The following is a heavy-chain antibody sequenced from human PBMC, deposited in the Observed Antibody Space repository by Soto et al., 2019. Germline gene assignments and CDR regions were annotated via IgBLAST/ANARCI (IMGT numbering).Heavy chain of an antibody. CDR2: ISGYSGNT. CDR1: GYIFTDYG. Sequence: ASVKVSCKASGYIFTDYGVSWVRQAPRQGLEWMGWISGYSGNTSYPHKLQGRITMTTDISTGTVYMELRSLRSDDTAVYYCARVRFQVAWNQLDYYYGMDVWGQGTTVTVSS. D-gene: IGHD1-1*01. J-gene: IGHJ6*02. CDR3: ARVRFQVAWNQLDYYYGMDV. V-gene: IGHV1-18*01.